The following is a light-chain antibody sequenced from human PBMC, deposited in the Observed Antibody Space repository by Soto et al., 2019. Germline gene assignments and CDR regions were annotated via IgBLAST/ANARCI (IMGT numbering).Light chain of an antibody. CDR2: GAS. CDR1: ESFSSSY. V-gene: IGKV3-20*01. CDR3: QQYVSSPRT. J-gene: IGKJ2*01. Sequence: EIVLTQSPGTLSLSPGERATLSCRASESFSSSYLAWYQQKPGQAPRLLIYGASSSATGIPDRFSGSGSGTDFSLTISSLEPEDFAVYYCQQYVSSPRTFGQGTMLEIK.